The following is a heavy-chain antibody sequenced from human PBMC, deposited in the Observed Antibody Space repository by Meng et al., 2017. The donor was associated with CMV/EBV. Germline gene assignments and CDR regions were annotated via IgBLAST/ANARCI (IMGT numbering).Heavy chain of an antibody. CDR1: GYTFTSYD. V-gene: IGHV1-46*01. CDR2: INPSGGST. D-gene: IGHD3-10*01. Sequence: ASVKVSCKASGYTFTSYDMHWVRQAPGQGLEWMGIINPSGGSTSYAQKFQGRVTMTRDTSTSTVYMELSSLRSEDTAVYYCARELKVLLWFGELLYAYGMDVWGQGTTVTVSS. CDR3: ARELKVLLWFGELLYAYGMDV. J-gene: IGHJ6*02.